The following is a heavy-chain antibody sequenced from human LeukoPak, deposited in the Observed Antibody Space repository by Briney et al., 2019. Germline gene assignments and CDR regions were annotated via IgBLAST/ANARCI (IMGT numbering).Heavy chain of an antibody. J-gene: IGHJ4*02. CDR3: AKERAGYTNPYYFDY. V-gene: IGHV3-23*01. CDR2: ISGSGANT. D-gene: IGHD3-16*02. CDR1: GFTFSTYA. Sequence: GGSLRLSCAASGFTFSTYAMSWVRQAPGKGLEWVSTISGSGANTYYADSVRGRFTISRDNSKNPLYLHMNSLRAEDTAVCYCAKERAGYTNPYYFDYWGQGALVTVSS.